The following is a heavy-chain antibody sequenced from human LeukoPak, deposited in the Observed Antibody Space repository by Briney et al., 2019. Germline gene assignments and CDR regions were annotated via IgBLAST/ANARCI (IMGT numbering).Heavy chain of an antibody. CDR3: AYYGSGSYPFLG. CDR2: ISTDGSST. CDR1: GFTFSSYW. Sequence: PGGSLRLSCAASGFTFSSYWMHWVRQAPGKGLVWVSRISTDGSSTSYADSVKGRFTISRDNAKNSLYLQMNSLRAEDTAVYYCAYYGSGSYPFLGWGQGTLVTVSS. D-gene: IGHD3-10*01. J-gene: IGHJ4*02. V-gene: IGHV3-74*01.